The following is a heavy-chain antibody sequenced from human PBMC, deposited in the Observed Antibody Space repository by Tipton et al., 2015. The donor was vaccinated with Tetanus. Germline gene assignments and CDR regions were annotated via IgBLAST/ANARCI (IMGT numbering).Heavy chain of an antibody. CDR1: GFTFSRYA. V-gene: IGHV3-7*01. CDR3: ARDMTVTGSG. Sequence: SLRLSCAASGFTFSRYAMNWVRQAPGEGLEWVANIKQDGSEKYYVDSVKGRFTISRDNAKNSLYLQMNSLSAEDTAVYYCARDMTVTGSGWGQGTLVTVSS. D-gene: IGHD3-9*01. CDR2: IKQDGSEK. J-gene: IGHJ4*02.